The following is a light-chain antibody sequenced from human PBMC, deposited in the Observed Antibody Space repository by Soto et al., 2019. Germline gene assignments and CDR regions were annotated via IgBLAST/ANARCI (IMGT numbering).Light chain of an antibody. CDR3: QSYDRSLTGSKG. CDR1: SPNIGAGFD. J-gene: IGLJ1*01. CDR2: GNS. Sequence: SVLTQPPSVSGAPGQRVTISCTGSSPNIGAGFDVHWYQQLPRTAPKLLIYGNSNRPSGVPDRFSVSRSGTSASLSITGLQAEDEADYYCQSYDRSLTGSKGLASGTKVT. V-gene: IGLV1-40*01.